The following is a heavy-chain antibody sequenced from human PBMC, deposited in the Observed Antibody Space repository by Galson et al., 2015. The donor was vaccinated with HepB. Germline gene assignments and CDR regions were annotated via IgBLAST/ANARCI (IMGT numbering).Heavy chain of an antibody. J-gene: IGHJ3*02. CDR1: GFTFSRYW. V-gene: IGHV3-74*01. Sequence: SLRLSCAASGFTFSRYWMYWVRQAPGKGLVWVSYIYSDGSGTSYADSVKGRFTISRDNAKNTLYLQMSSLRAEDTAVYYCATRIRGDTFDIWGQGTMVTVSS. CDR3: ATRIRGDTFDI. D-gene: IGHD2-15*01. CDR2: IYSDGSGT.